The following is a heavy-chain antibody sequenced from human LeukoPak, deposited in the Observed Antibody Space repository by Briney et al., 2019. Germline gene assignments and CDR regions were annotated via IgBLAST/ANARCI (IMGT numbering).Heavy chain of an antibody. CDR2: ISAYNGNT. V-gene: IGHV1-18*01. CDR1: GYTFTSYG. Sequence: GASVKVSCKASGYTFTSYGISWVRQPPGQGLEWMGWISAYNGNTNYAQKLQGRVTMTTDTYTSTAYMELRSLRSDDTAVYYCARGGCSSTSCYWTSEPRYMDVWGKGTTVTVSS. CDR3: ARGGCSSTSCYWTSEPRYMDV. J-gene: IGHJ6*03. D-gene: IGHD2-2*01.